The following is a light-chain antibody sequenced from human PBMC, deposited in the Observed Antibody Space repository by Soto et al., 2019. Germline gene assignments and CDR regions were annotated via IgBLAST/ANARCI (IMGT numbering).Light chain of an antibody. CDR1: QSISAW. J-gene: IGKJ2*01. Sequence: DIRMTQSPSTLSASVGDRVTITCRASQSISAWLAWYQQIPGKAPKLLIYDASSLESGVPSRFSGSGSGTEFTLTISSLQPDDFAAYYCQQYNSYSPTFGQGTKLEI. V-gene: IGKV1-5*01. CDR3: QQYNSYSPT. CDR2: DAS.